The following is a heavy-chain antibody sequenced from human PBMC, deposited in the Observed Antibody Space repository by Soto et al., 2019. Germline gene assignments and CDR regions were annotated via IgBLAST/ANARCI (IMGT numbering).Heavy chain of an antibody. J-gene: IGHJ6*02. D-gene: IGHD1-26*01. CDR2: IIPIFGTA. V-gene: IGHV1-69*06. Sequence: QVQLVQSGAEVKKPGSSVKVSCKASGGTFSSYAISWVRQAAGQGLEWMGGIIPIFGTANYAKKFQGRVTITADKSTSTAYMELSSLRSEDTAVYYCASASGGYYYYCYGMDVWGQGTTVTVSS. CDR1: GGTFSSYA. CDR3: ASASGGYYYYCYGMDV.